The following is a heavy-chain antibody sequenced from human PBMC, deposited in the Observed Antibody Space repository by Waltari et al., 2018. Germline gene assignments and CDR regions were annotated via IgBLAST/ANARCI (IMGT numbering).Heavy chain of an antibody. D-gene: IGHD3-22*01. CDR2: ISGSGGST. Sequence: EVQLVESGGGLVQPGGSLRLSCAASGFTFSSYAMSWVRQAPGKGLACVSAISGSGGSTYYADSVKGRFTISRDNSKNTLYLQMNSLRAEDTALYYCAKVDYYDSSGYPDAFDIWGQGTMVTFSS. J-gene: IGHJ3*02. CDR1: GFTFSSYA. CDR3: AKVDYYDSSGYPDAFDI. V-gene: IGHV3-23*04.